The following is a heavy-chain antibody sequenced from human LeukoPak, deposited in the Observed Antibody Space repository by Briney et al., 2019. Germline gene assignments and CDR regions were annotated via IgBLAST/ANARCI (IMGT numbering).Heavy chain of an antibody. Sequence: SSETLSLTCTVSGGSISSSSYYWGWIRQPPGKGLEWIGSIYYSGSTYYNPSLESRVTISVDTSKNQFSLKLSSVTAADTAVYYCARHGSGWSPAGNFDYWGQGTLVTVSS. CDR1: GGSISSSSYY. D-gene: IGHD6-19*01. J-gene: IGHJ4*02. V-gene: IGHV4-39*01. CDR2: IYYSGST. CDR3: ARHGSGWSPAGNFDY.